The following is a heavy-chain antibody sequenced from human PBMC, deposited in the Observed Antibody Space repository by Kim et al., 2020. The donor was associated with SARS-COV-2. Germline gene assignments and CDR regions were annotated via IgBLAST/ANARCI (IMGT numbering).Heavy chain of an antibody. CDR3: ARGAISSPGSLNY. V-gene: IGHV1-18*01. D-gene: IGHD1-26*01. CDR1: GYSFSDFG. J-gene: IGHJ4*02. Sequence: ASVKVSCKTYGYSFSDFGITWVRQVPGQGLEWMGWISTYNGNTNYLQKLQGRVTFAADTSTSTSYMELRSLTSDDGDVYFCARGAISSPGSLNYWVQGTLVTVSS. CDR2: ISTYNGNT.